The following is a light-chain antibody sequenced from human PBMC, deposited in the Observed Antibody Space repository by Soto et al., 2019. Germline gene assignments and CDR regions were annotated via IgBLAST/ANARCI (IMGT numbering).Light chain of an antibody. Sequence: QSVLTQPASVSGSPGQLITISCTGSTSDVGAYNYVSWYQQYPGKAPKLIIYEVTKRPSGTSDRFSGSQSGNTASLAISGLQADDEADYYCSSYGGTNSLKVFGGGTKLTVL. CDR3: SSYGGTNSLKV. J-gene: IGLJ2*01. V-gene: IGLV2-14*01. CDR2: EVT. CDR1: TSDVGAYNY.